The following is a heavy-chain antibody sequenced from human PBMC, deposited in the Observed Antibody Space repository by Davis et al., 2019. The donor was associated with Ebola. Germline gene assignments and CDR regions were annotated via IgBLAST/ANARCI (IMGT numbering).Heavy chain of an antibody. D-gene: IGHD4-17*01. Sequence: SVKVSCKASGGTFSSYAISWVRQAPGQGLEWMGRIIPILGIANYAQKFQGRVTITADKSTSTAYMELSSLRSEDTAVYYCARAAPDYGDYVWFDPWGQGTLVTVSS. J-gene: IGHJ5*02. V-gene: IGHV1-69*04. CDR3: ARAAPDYGDYVWFDP. CDR2: IIPILGIA. CDR1: GGTFSSYA.